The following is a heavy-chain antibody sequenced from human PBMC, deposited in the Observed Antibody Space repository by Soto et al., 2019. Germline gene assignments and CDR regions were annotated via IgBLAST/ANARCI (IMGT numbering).Heavy chain of an antibody. J-gene: IGHJ4*01. CDR2: ISTSSSNI. Sequence: GGSLRLSCVASGFSFSDYTMSWVRQAPGKGLDWVSTISTSSSNIFYAASVKGRFTVSRDNAKNTLYLQMDNLRAEDTAVYFCGRGLGGVPVAEELDYWGQEALVTVSS. V-gene: IGHV3-21*06. CDR1: GFSFSDYT. D-gene: IGHD2-15*01. CDR3: GRGLGGVPVAEELDY.